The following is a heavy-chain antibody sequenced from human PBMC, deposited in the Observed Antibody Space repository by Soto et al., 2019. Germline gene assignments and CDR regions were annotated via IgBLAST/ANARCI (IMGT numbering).Heavy chain of an antibody. D-gene: IGHD3-22*01. J-gene: IGHJ3*02. Sequence: ASVKVSCKASGGTFSSYAISWVRQAPGQGLEWMGGIIPIFGTANYAQKFQGRVTITADESTSTAYMELSSLRSEDTAVYYCASPKDSSGLYASDIWGQGTMVTVSS. CDR2: IIPIFGTA. CDR1: GGTFSSYA. V-gene: IGHV1-69*13. CDR3: ASPKDSSGLYASDI.